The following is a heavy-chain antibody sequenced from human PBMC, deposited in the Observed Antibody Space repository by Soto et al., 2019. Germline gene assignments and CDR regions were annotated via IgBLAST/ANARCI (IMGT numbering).Heavy chain of an antibody. CDR2: ISAYNGNT. CDR3: ARDYQLRDSSGYYYEGYYYYGMDV. CDR1: GYTFTSYG. D-gene: IGHD3-22*01. Sequence: ASVKVSCKASGYTFTSYGISWVRQAPGQGLEWMGWISAYNGNTNYAQKLQGRVTMTTDTSTSTAYMELRSPRSDDTAVYYCARDYQLRDSSGYYYEGYYYYGMDVWGQGTTVTVSS. J-gene: IGHJ6*02. V-gene: IGHV1-18*04.